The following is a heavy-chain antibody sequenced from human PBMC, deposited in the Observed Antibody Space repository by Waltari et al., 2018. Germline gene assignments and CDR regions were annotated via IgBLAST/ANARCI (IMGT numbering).Heavy chain of an antibody. Sequence: QVQLQESGPGLVKPSETLSLTCAVSGGYISNYYWSWIRQSPGKGLEWSGSIEYRGTTTSYPAVDGRVTLTGETTKNHFSLKLSSVHAADTALYYCARQGHYDVCTGYYLFDYWGQGTLVTVSS. CDR3: ARQGHYDVCTGYYLFDY. CDR1: GGYISNYY. D-gene: IGHD3-3*01. V-gene: IGHV4-59*08. J-gene: IGHJ4*02. CDR2: IEYRGTT.